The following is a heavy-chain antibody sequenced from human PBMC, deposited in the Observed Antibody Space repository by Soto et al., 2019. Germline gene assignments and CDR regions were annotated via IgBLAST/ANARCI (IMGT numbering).Heavy chain of an antibody. V-gene: IGHV1-69*13. CDR3: ARDASITIFGVVTAPNNWFDP. CDR2: IIPIFGTA. J-gene: IGHJ5*02. Sequence: ASVKVSCKASGGTFSSYAISWVRQAPGQGLEWMGGIIPIFGTANYAQKFQGRVTITADESTSTAYMELSSLRSEDTAVYYCARDASITIFGVVTAPNNWFDPWGQGTLVTVSS. CDR1: GGTFSSYA. D-gene: IGHD3-3*01.